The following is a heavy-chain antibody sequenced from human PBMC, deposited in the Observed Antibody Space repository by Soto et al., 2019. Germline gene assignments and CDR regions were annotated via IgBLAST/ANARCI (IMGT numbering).Heavy chain of an antibody. CDR2: INTYNGNT. D-gene: IGHD3-16*01. V-gene: IGHV1-18*01. Sequence: QVQLVQSGAEVKNPGASVKVSCKASGYTFTRYGIGWARQAPGQGLEWMGWINTYNGNTNYAQNVQGRDNLTTDTSKSTAYMELRSPRSNDTAIYYCAMVDVYVTPSPQDVWGQGTTVTVSS. J-gene: IGHJ6*02. CDR3: AMVDVYVTPSPQDV. CDR1: GYTFTRYG.